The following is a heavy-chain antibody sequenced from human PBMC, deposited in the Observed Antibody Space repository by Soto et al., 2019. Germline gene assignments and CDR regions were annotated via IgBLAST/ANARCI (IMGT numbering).Heavy chain of an antibody. CDR2: ISGSGDTT. V-gene: IGHV3-23*01. CDR1: GFTFSSYA. Sequence: EVQLLESGGGLVQPGGSLRLSCAASGFTFSSYAMSWVRQAPGKGLEWISAISGSGDTTYYADSVKGRFTISRDDSKNKLYLQMNSLRAEDPAVYYCAKIRGFGEYWNHWGQGTLVTVSS. CDR3: AKIRGFGEYWNH. J-gene: IGHJ5*02. D-gene: IGHD3-10*01.